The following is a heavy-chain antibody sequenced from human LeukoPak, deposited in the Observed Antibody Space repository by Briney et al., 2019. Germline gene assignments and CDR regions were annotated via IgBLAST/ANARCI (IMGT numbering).Heavy chain of an antibody. Sequence: GGSLRLSCAASGFSFSTYWMHWIRQAPGKGLEWVSYISSSGSTIYYADSVKGRFTISRDNAKNSLYLQMNSLRAEDTAVYYCARHDYYDFWSGYSARWGQGTLVTVSS. CDR1: GFSFSTYW. J-gene: IGHJ4*02. CDR3: ARHDYYDFWSGYSAR. D-gene: IGHD3-3*01. CDR2: ISSSGSTI. V-gene: IGHV3-11*04.